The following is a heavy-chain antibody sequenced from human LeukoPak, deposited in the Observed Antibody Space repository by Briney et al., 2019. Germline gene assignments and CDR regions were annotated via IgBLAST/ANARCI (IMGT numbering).Heavy chain of an antibody. CDR2: ISGDTGNT. D-gene: IGHD3-22*01. J-gene: IGHJ4*02. CDR1: GYALTELS. CDR3: AVDSSGYLYYFDY. Sequence: ASVKVSCKVSGYALTELSMHWVRQAPGQGLEWMGWISGDTGNTNYAQKLQGRVTMTTDTSTSTAYMELRSLRSDDTAVYYCAVDSSGYLYYFDYWGQGTLVTVSS. V-gene: IGHV1-18*01.